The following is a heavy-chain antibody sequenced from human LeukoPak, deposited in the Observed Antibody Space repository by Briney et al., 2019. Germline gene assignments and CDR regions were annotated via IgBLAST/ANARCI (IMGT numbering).Heavy chain of an antibody. V-gene: IGHV1-46*01. CDR1: GYTFTDYH. CDR3: ARGRGRGMVDPEYDY. Sequence: ASVRVSCKASGYTFTDYHIHWVRQAPGQGLEWMGIINPSGGSTSYAQKFQGRVTMTRDTSTSTVYMELSSLRSEDTAVYYCARGRGRGMVDPEYDYWGQGTLVTVSS. D-gene: IGHD2-15*01. CDR2: INPSGGST. J-gene: IGHJ4*02.